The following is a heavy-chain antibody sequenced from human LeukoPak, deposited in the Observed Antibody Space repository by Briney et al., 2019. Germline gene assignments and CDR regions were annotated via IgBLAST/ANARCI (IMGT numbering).Heavy chain of an antibody. CDR1: GFTFSNYA. D-gene: IGHD3-22*01. Sequence: GGSLRLSCAASGFTFSNYAMSWVRQAPGKGLEWVSAISDSGDISYYADSVKGRFTISRDNSKNTLYLQMNSLRAEDTAVYYCAKGTYYYDSSGPWTKFDPWGQGTLVTVSS. V-gene: IGHV3-23*01. J-gene: IGHJ5*02. CDR2: ISDSGDIS. CDR3: AKGTYYYDSSGPWTKFDP.